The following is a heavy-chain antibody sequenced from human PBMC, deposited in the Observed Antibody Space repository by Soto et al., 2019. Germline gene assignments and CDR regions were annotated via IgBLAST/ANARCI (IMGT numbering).Heavy chain of an antibody. CDR2: IYYSGST. CDR3: ARRVEARRYYHYGIDV. D-gene: IGHD6-6*01. CDR1: GGSISSYY. J-gene: IGHJ6*04. Sequence: PAGTLSLTCSASGGSISSYYWSWIRQPPGKGLEWIGYIYYSGSTNYNPSLKSRVTISVDTSKNQFSLKLSSVTAADTAVYYCARRVEARRYYHYGIDVWGTGTTVTVSS. V-gene: IGHV4-59*01.